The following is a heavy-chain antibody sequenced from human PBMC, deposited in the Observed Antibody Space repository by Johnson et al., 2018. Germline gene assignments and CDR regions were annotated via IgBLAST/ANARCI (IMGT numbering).Heavy chain of an antibody. CDR2: IGTAVDT. D-gene: IGHD6-19*01. Sequence: VQLVQSGGGLVQPGGSLRLSCAASGFTFSSYDMHWVRQATGKGLEWVSAIGTAVDTYYPGSVKGRFTISRENAKNSLYLQMNSLRAGDTAVYYCARETGIAVAGTLGSYGMDVWGQGTTVTVSS. J-gene: IGHJ6*02. CDR1: GFTFSSYD. CDR3: ARETGIAVAGTLGSYGMDV. V-gene: IGHV3-13*01.